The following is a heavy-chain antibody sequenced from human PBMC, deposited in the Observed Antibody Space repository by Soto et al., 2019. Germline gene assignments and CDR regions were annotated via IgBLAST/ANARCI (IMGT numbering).Heavy chain of an antibody. D-gene: IGHD3-22*01. CDR3: ARVGGYRPRGYYFDY. Sequence: PSETLSLTCTVSGGSISSYYWSWIRQPPGKGLEWIGYIYYSGSTNYNPSLKSRVTISVDTSKNQFSLKLSSVTAADTAVYYCARVGGYRPRGYYFDYWGQGTLVTV. CDR1: GGSISSYY. V-gene: IGHV4-59*01. J-gene: IGHJ4*02. CDR2: IYYSGST.